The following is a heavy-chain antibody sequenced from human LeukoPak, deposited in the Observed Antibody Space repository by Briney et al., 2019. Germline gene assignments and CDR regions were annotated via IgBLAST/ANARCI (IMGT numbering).Heavy chain of an antibody. V-gene: IGHV4-39*07. J-gene: IGHJ4*02. CDR1: GGSISSSSYY. Sequence: SETLSLTCTVSGGSISSSSYYWGWIRQPPGKGLEWIGSIYYSGSTDYNPSLKSRVTISVDTSKNQFSLNLRSVTAADTAIYYCAKRGSSGSVGKDNYWGQGTLVTVSS. CDR2: IYYSGST. D-gene: IGHD1-26*01. CDR3: AKRGSSGSVGKDNY.